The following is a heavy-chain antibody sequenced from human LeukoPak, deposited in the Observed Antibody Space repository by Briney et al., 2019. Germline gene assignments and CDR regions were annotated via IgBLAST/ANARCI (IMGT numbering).Heavy chain of an antibody. J-gene: IGHJ4*02. V-gene: IGHV4-30-2*01. CDR2: IYRSGST. CDR3: ARSTTVVRGAFDY. CDR1: GGSISSGGYS. Sequence: PSQTLSLTCAVSGGSISSGGYSWSWIRQPPGKGLEWIGYIYRSGSTYYNPSLKSRVTISVDRSKNQFSLKLSSVTAADTAVYYCARSTTVVRGAFDYWGQGTLVTVSS. D-gene: IGHD4-17*01.